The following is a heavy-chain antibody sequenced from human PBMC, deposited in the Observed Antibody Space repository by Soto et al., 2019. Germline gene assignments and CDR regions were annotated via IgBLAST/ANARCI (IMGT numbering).Heavy chain of an antibody. J-gene: IGHJ4*02. CDR3: ARGRYGDY. V-gene: IGHV1-18*01. CDR1: GYTFTSYG. D-gene: IGHD1-1*01. CDR2: ISAHNGNT. Sequence: QVHLVQSGAEVKKPGASVKVSCKASGYTFTSYGITWVRQAPGQGLEWMGWISAHNGNTDYAQKLQGRVIVTRDTSSSTAYMELRSLRSVDTAVYYCARGRYGDYWGQGVLVTVSS.